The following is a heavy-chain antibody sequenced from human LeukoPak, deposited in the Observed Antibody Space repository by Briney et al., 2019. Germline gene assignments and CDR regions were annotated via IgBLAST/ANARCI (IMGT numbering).Heavy chain of an antibody. V-gene: IGHV3-7*01. J-gene: IGHJ6*03. CDR2: IKQDGSEK. CDR1: GFTFSNYW. D-gene: IGHD6-19*01. Sequence: GGSLRLSCAASGFTFSNYWMSWVRQAPGKGLEWVANIKQDGSEKYYVDSVKGRFTISRDNAKNSLYLQMNSLRAEDTAVYYCARVESNDSSGWYDYYYYMDVWGKGTTVTISS. CDR3: ARVESNDSSGWYDYYYYMDV.